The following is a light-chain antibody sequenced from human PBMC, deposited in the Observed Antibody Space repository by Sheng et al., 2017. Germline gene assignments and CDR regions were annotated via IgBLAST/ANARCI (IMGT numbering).Light chain of an antibody. J-gene: IGKJ4*01. V-gene: IGKV1-27*01. CDR1: QGISNH. CDR3: QKYNSAPST. CDR2: TAS. Sequence: DFQMTQSPSSLSASVGDRVTITCRASQGISNHLAWYQQKPGKVPQLLIYTASTLQSGVPSRFSGSGYGTDFTLTISSLQPEDVATYYCQKYNSAPSTFGGGTKVEIK.